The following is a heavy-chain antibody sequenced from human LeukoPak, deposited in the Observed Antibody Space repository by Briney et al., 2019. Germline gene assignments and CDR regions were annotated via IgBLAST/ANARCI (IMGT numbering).Heavy chain of an antibody. CDR2: ISDSVDRT. D-gene: IGHD6-13*01. V-gene: IGHV3-23*01. CDR1: GFAFSNYA. Sequence: GGSLRLSCAASGFAFSNYAMSWVRQAPGKGLEWVSSISDSVDRTYYADSVKGRFTISRDNSRKTLYLQMNSRGAEDTAIFYCAKLAGDWQQLPYWGQGTLVTVSS. J-gene: IGHJ4*02. CDR3: AKLAGDWQQLPY.